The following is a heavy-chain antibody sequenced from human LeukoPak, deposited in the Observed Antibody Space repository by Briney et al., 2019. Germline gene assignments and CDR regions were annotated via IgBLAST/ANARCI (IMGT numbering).Heavy chain of an antibody. J-gene: IGHJ4*02. CDR2: ISSSSSYI. Sequence: PGGSLRLSCAASGFTFSSYSMNWVRQAPGKGLEWVSSISSSSSYIYYADSVKGRFTISRDNAKNSLYLQMNSLRAEDTAEYYCARGFGYYDILTGYFDYWGQGTLVTVSS. CDR3: ARGFGYYDILTGYFDY. CDR1: GFTFSSYS. D-gene: IGHD3-9*01. V-gene: IGHV3-21*01.